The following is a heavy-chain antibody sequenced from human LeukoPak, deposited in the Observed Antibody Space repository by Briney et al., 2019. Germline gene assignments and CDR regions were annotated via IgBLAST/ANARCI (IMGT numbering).Heavy chain of an antibody. CDR3: ARVFNSGNYVDY. V-gene: IGHV1-2*02. Sequence: ASVKVSCKASGYTFTGYYMHWMLQAPGQGLEWMGWINPNSGGTNYAQKFQGRVTMTRDTSISTAYMELSRLRSDDTAVYYCARVFNSGNYVDYWGQGTLVTVSS. D-gene: IGHD3-10*02. CDR1: GYTFTGYY. J-gene: IGHJ4*02. CDR2: INPNSGGT.